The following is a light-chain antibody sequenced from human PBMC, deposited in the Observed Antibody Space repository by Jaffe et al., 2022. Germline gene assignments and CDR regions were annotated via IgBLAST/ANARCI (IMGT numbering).Light chain of an antibody. Sequence: DIVMTQSPDSLAVSLGERATINCKSSQSVLYSSNNKNYLAWYQQKPGQPPKLLIYWASTRESGVPDRFSGSGSGTDFTLTISSLQAEDVAFYYCHQYSNTPYTFGQGTKLEIK. CDR1: QSVLYSSNNKNY. CDR3: HQYSNTPYT. CDR2: WAS. J-gene: IGKJ2*01. V-gene: IGKV4-1*01.